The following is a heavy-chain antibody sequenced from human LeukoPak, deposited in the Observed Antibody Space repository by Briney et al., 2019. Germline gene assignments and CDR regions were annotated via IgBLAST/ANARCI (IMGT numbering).Heavy chain of an antibody. CDR3: ARRLVGYCSSTSCYRWFDP. D-gene: IGHD2-2*01. J-gene: IGHJ5*02. V-gene: IGHV4-34*01. Sequence: SETLSLTCAVYGGSFSGYYWSWIRQPPGKGLEWIGEINHSGSTNYNPSLKSRVTISVDTSKNQFSLKLSSVTAADTAVYYCARRLVGYCSSTSCYRWFDPWGQGTLVTVSS. CDR1: GGSFSGYY. CDR2: INHSGST.